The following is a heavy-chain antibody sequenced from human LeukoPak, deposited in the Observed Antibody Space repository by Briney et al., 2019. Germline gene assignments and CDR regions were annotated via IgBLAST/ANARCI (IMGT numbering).Heavy chain of an antibody. V-gene: IGHV3-21*01. Sequence: GGSLRLSCAASGFTFSSYSMNWVRQAPGKGLEWVSSISSSSSYIYYADSVKGRFTISRDNAKNSLYLQMNSLRAEDTAVYYCARDPFYFDWLSNYYYYYYMDVWGKGTTVTVSS. CDR3: ARDPFYFDWLSNYYYYYYMDV. CDR2: ISSSSSYI. J-gene: IGHJ6*03. CDR1: GFTFSSYS. D-gene: IGHD3-9*01.